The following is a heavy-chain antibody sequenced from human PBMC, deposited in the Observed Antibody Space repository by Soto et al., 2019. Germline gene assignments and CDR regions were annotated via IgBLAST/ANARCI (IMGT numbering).Heavy chain of an antibody. CDR3: AREQWLGVDY. V-gene: IGHV1-3*05. D-gene: IGHD6-19*01. CDR2: INVGNGNT. J-gene: IGHJ4*02. Sequence: QVQLVQSGAEEKKPGASVKVSCKASGYTFTKYAIHWVRQAPGQSLEWMGWINVGNGNTKYSQKFQGRVTITTDTSASTADMELSSLRSEDTAVYYCAREQWLGVDYGGQGTLVTVSS. CDR1: GYTFTKYA.